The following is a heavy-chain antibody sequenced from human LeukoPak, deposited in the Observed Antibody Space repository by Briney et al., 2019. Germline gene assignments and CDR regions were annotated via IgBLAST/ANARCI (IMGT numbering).Heavy chain of an antibody. J-gene: IGHJ4*02. D-gene: IGHD6-6*01. CDR2: ISYEGSNK. CDR3: ARSIAARSYFDY. V-gene: IGHV3-30*04. Sequence: GGSLRLSCAASGFTFSSYAMHWGRQAPGKGLGWVAGISYEGSNKQYADSVKGRFTISTDNSKSTLYMQMNSLRAEDTAVYYCARSIAARSYFDYWGQGTLVTVSS. CDR1: GFTFSSYA.